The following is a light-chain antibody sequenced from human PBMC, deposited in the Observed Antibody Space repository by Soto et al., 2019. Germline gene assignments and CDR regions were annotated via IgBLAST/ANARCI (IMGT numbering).Light chain of an antibody. CDR2: DAS. CDR3: QQRSSWPPVT. J-gene: IGKJ5*01. CDR1: QSISSN. V-gene: IGKV3-11*01. Sequence: IVVTKSPGTLSLYPGERATLSCRASQSISSNLAWYQQKPGQAPRLLIYDASNRATGIPARFSGSGSGTDFTLTISSLEPEDFAVYYCQQRSSWPPVTFGQGTRLEIK.